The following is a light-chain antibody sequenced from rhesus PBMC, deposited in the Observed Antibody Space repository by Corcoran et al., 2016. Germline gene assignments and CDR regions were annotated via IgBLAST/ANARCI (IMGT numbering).Light chain of an antibody. CDR3: QQYASSPIST. Sequence: DIQMTQSPSSLSASVGDTVTITCRASQSISNWLAWYQQKPGKAPKALIYKASSLQRGVPSRFSGSGSGTDVTLTISGLQSEDFATYYCQQYASSPISTFGPGTKLDIK. CDR1: QSISNW. V-gene: IGKV1-22*01. CDR2: KAS. J-gene: IGKJ3*01.